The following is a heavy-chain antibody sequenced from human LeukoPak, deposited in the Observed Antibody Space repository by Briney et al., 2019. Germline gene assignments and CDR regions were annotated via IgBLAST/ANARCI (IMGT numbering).Heavy chain of an antibody. D-gene: IGHD3-3*01. CDR1: GFTFSSYA. CDR2: ISGSGGST. CDR3: AKVNYDFWSGYYRGPGGFDP. V-gene: IGHV3-23*01. J-gene: IGHJ5*02. Sequence: GGSLRLSCAASGFTFSSYAMSWVRQAPGKGLEWVSAISGSGGSTYYADSVKGRFTISRDNSKNTLYLQMNSLRAEDTAVYYCAKVNYDFWSGYYRGPGGFDPWGQGTLVTVSS.